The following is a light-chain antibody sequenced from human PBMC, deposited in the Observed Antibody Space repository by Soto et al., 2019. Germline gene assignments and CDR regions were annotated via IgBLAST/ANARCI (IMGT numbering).Light chain of an antibody. CDR2: DAS. CDR3: QQRSKWPIT. J-gene: IGKJ5*01. V-gene: IGKV3D-11*02. CDR1: QSVGTY. Sequence: ETVLTQSPATLSLSPGERATLSCRASQSVGTYLAWYQQKPGQAPRLLIYDASNRATGIPARFSGSGPGTDFTLTITNLEPEDFAVYYCQQRSKWPITFGQGTRLEIK.